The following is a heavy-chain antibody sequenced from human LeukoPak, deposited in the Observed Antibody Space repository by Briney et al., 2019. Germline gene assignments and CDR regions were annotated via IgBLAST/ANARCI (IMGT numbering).Heavy chain of an antibody. CDR1: GASFSTYY. V-gene: IGHV4-59*12. J-gene: IGHJ4*02. CDR2: MYYSGNT. D-gene: IGHD6-6*01. Sequence: SETLSLTCTVSGASFSTYYWSWIRQPPGKGLEWIGYMYYSGNTNYNPSLKSRVTISVDTSKNQFSLNLSSVTAADTAVYFCARDGRGSTSLDNWGQGILVTVSS. CDR3: ARDGRGSTSLDN.